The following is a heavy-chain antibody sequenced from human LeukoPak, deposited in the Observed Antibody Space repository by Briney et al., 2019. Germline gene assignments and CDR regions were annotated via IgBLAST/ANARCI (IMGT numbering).Heavy chain of an antibody. D-gene: IGHD1-14*01. Sequence: SETLSLTCTVSGASIRRTSYYWGWIRQPPGKGLEWIGTIYNSGSTCYNPSLKSRVTISVDTSKNQFSLKLSSVTAADTAVYYCVSGSGYFFDYWGQGTVVTVSS. J-gene: IGHJ4*02. CDR3: VSGSGYFFDY. CDR1: GASIRRTSYY. CDR2: IYNSGST. V-gene: IGHV4-39*01.